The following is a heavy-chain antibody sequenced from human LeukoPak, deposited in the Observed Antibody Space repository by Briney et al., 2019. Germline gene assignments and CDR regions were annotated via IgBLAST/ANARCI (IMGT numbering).Heavy chain of an antibody. CDR3: AASRSGVDY. J-gene: IGHJ4*02. CDR2: IYSGGNT. CDR1: RGTVSSND. V-gene: IGHV3-53*01. D-gene: IGHD3-10*01. Sequence: PGGPLRLPCEASRGTVSSNDMSWVRQAPGKGLEWVSVIYSGGNTYYADSVKGRFTISRDNSKDTLYLQMNSLRHEDTAVYYCAASRSGVDYWGQGTLVTVSS.